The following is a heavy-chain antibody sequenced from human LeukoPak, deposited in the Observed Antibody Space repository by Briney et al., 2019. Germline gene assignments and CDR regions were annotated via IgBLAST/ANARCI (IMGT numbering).Heavy chain of an antibody. Sequence: SETLSLTCTVSGGSISSYYWSWLRQPAGKGLEWIGRIYTSGSTNYNPSLKSRVTMSVDTSKNQFSLKLSSVTAADTAVYYCARVVDCSSTSCYSFDYWGQGTLVTVSS. J-gene: IGHJ4*02. CDR2: IYTSGST. D-gene: IGHD2-2*02. V-gene: IGHV4-4*07. CDR3: ARVVDCSSTSCYSFDY. CDR1: GGSISSYY.